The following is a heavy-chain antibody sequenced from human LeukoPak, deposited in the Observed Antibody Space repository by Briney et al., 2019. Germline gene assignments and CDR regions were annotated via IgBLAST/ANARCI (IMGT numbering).Heavy chain of an antibody. D-gene: IGHD2-21*02. CDR2: IYYSENT. V-gene: IGHV4-59*01. J-gene: IGHJ4*02. CDR3: ARANVVTAIDY. CDR1: GGSIGSYY. Sequence: PSETLSLTCTVSGGSIGSYYWSWIRQPPGKGLEWNGYIYYSENTNYNPSLKSRVTISVDTSKNQFSLKLSSVTAADTAVYYCARANVVTAIDYWGQGTLVTVSS.